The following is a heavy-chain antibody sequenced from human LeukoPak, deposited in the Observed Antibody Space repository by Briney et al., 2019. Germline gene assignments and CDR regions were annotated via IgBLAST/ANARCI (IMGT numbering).Heavy chain of an antibody. V-gene: IGHV4-39*01. D-gene: IGHD5-24*01. CDR2: IHSSGSIT. CDR1: VDSISRTNNY. J-gene: IGHJ4*02. CDR3: ARHEDEDGYNAKPIDY. Sequence: SETLSLTCTVSVDSISRTNNYWGRVRQPPWKGLEWIGTIHSSGSITYYSPSLKSRVTISIDTSKNQFSLKLSSVTAPDTAVYFCARHEDEDGYNAKPIDYWGQGTLVTVSS.